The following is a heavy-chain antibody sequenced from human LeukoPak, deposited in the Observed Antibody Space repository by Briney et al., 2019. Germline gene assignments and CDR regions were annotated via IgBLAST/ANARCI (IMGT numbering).Heavy chain of an antibody. J-gene: IGHJ4*02. V-gene: IGHV3-23*01. CDR1: GITLSNYG. Sequence: GGSLRLSCAVSGITLSNYGMSGGRQAPVKGLEWVAGLSGSGGGTNYADSVQGRFTISRDNPKNTLYLQMNSLRAEDTAVYFCAKRGVVIRVFLVGFHKEAYYFDSWGQGALVTVSS. CDR3: AKRGVVIRVFLVGFHKEAYYFDS. CDR2: LSGSGGGT. D-gene: IGHD3-10*01.